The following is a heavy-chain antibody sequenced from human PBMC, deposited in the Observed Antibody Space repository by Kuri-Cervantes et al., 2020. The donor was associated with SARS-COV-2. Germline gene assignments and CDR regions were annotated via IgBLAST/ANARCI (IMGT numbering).Heavy chain of an antibody. CDR3: ARGEGIVLVVYALAFDI. Sequence: GSLRLSCAVYGGSFSGYYWSWIRRPPGKGLEWIGEINHSGSTNYNPSLKSRVTISVDASKNQFSLKLSSVTAADTAVYYCARGEGIVLVVYALAFDIWGQGTMVTVSS. J-gene: IGHJ3*02. D-gene: IGHD2-8*02. CDR1: GGSFSGYY. CDR2: INHSGST. V-gene: IGHV4-34*01.